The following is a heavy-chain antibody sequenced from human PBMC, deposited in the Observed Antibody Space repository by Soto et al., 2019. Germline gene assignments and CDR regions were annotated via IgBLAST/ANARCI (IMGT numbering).Heavy chain of an antibody. V-gene: IGHV4-39*01. CDR3: VSQRATVPTQAYFDY. D-gene: IGHD5-12*01. CDR2: VYYRGRS. Sequence: SESLSLTCTVSGGSVTNSSYYWGWIRQSPGKGLEWIGSVYYRGRSYSKSSVKSRVTISVDTSKNRFSLSLNSVTASDTAVYFCVSQRATVPTQAYFDYWGQGALVTVSS. J-gene: IGHJ4*02. CDR1: GGSVTNSSYY.